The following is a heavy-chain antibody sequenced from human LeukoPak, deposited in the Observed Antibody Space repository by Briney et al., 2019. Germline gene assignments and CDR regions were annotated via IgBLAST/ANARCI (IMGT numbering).Heavy chain of an antibody. Sequence: GGSLRLSCAASGFTFSSYAMSWVRQAPGKGLEWVSVIYSGGSTYYADSVKGRFTISRDNSKNTLCLQMNSLRAEDTAVYYCARVDYYDSSGYWSYYYYGMDVWGQGTTVTVSS. CDR3: ARVDYYDSSGYWSYYYYGMDV. J-gene: IGHJ6*02. CDR1: GFTFSSYA. V-gene: IGHV3-66*01. CDR2: IYSGGST. D-gene: IGHD3-22*01.